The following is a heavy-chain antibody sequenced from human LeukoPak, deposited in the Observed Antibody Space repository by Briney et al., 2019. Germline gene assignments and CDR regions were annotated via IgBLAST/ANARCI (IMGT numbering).Heavy chain of an antibody. CDR3: AREASGNYYPLDY. V-gene: IGHV1-18*01. Sequence: ASVKVSCKASGYTFSTYDISWVRQAPGQGLEWMGWISGYNGNTNSAQKFQGRVTMTTDTSTSTAYLEVRSLRSDDTAVYYCAREASGNYYPLDYWGQGTLVIVSS. CDR2: ISGYNGNT. D-gene: IGHD3-10*01. J-gene: IGHJ4*02. CDR1: GYTFSTYD.